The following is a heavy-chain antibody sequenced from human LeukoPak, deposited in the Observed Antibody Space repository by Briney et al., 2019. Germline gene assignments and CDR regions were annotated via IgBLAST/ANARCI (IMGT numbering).Heavy chain of an antibody. D-gene: IGHD4-17*01. CDR3: TTVDYGDLTPAASSDY. CDR1: GFTFSSYA. V-gene: IGHV3-15*01. CDR2: IKTKTDGGTT. Sequence: GGSLRLSCAASGFTFSSYAMSWVRQAPGQGLEWVGHIKTKTDGGTTEYVAPVRGRFTISRDDSGDTLYLQMNSLKIEDTAVYYCTTVDYGDLTPAASSDYWGQGTLVTVSS. J-gene: IGHJ4*02.